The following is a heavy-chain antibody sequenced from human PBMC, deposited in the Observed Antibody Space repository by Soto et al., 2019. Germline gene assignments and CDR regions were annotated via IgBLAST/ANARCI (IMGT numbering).Heavy chain of an antibody. CDR1: GYTFTSYY. J-gene: IGHJ4*02. D-gene: IGHD7-27*01. CDR2: INPSGGST. V-gene: IGHV1-46*03. CDR3: ARAQAWGIHDY. Sequence: ASVKVSCAASGYTFTSYYSHWVRQAPGQGLEWVGTINPSGGSTTYAQKFQGRVTMTRDTSTSTVYMELSSLISEDTAVYHCARAQAWGIHDYWGQGTLVTVSS.